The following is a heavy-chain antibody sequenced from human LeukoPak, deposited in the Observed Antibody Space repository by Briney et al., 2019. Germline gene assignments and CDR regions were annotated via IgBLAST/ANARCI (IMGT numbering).Heavy chain of an antibody. CDR1: GGSISSGGYY. J-gene: IGHJ3*02. D-gene: IGHD2-2*01. CDR2: IYYSGST. V-gene: IGHV4-31*03. CDR3: ARQDVHAYQLERRSLDAFDI. Sequence: PSQTLSLTCTVSGGSISSGGYYWSWIRQHPGKGLEWIGYIYYSGSTYYNPSLKSRVTISVDTSKNQFSLKLSSVTAADTAVYYCARQDVHAYQLERRSLDAFDIWGQGTMVTVSS.